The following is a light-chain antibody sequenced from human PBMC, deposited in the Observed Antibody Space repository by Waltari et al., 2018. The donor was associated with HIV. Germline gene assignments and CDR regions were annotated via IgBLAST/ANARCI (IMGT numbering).Light chain of an antibody. J-gene: IGKJ5*01. Sequence: DIVLTQSPDTLSLSPGDTATLSCRASHNVSGSNLAWYQQKPGQPPRLLMFGTSTRATGTPDRFSGSGSGTDFTLTISGLGPEDFAVYHCQQFHNSLFIFGQGTRLENK. V-gene: IGKV3-20*01. CDR3: QQFHNSLFI. CDR1: HNVSGSN. CDR2: GTS.